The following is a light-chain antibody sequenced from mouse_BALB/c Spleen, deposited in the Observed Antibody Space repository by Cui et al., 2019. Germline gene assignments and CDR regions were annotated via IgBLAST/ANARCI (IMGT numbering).Light chain of an antibody. CDR1: QDINSY. J-gene: IGKJ4*01. Sequence: IHMTQSPSSMYASLGEGVPITCTASQDINSYLSWFQQKPGKSPKPLIYRANRLVDGGPSRFSGSGSGQDYSLTISSLEYEDMGIYYCLQYDEFPFTFGSGTKLELK. CDR2: RAN. CDR3: LQYDEFPFT. V-gene: IGKV14-111*01.